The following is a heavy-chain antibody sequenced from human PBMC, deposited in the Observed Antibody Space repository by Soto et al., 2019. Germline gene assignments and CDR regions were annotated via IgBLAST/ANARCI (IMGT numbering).Heavy chain of an antibody. CDR3: ARSSTSYDSSGYYLAY. Sequence: SETLSLTCTVSGGSISSSIYYWGWIRQPPGKGLEWIGSIYYTGSTYYNPSLESRVTISVDTSKNQFSLKLSSVTAADTAVYYCARSSTSYDSSGYYLAYWGQGTLVTVSS. D-gene: IGHD3-22*01. V-gene: IGHV4-39*07. CDR2: IYYTGST. CDR1: GGSISSSIYY. J-gene: IGHJ4*02.